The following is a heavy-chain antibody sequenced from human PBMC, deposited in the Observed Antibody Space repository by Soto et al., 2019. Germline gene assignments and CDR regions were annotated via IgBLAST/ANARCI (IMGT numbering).Heavy chain of an antibody. V-gene: IGHV2-5*02. CDR2: IYWDDDK. D-gene: IGHD2-2*01. J-gene: IGHJ4*02. CDR3: THIPQPLGHCSGTSCSTQGGYFDY. Sequence: QISLKESGPALVKPTQTLTLTCTFSGFSLSTSGVAVGWIRQPPGKALEWLALIYWDDDKRYSPSLKSRLSITKDTSKNQVVLTMTNMDPVDTATYYCTHIPQPLGHCSGTSCSTQGGYFDYWGQGTLVAVSS. CDR1: GFSLSTSGVA.